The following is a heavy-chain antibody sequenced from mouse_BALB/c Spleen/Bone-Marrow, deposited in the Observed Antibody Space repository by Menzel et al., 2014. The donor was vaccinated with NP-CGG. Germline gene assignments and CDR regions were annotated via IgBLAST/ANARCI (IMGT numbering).Heavy chain of an antibody. V-gene: IGHV3-1*02. D-gene: IGHD1-1*01. J-gene: IGHJ4*01. CDR3: AITTVVNAMDY. CDR1: GYSITSGYT. Sequence: DVKLPESGPDLVKPSQSLSLTCTVTGYSITSGYTWHWIRQFPGNTLEWMGYIHYSGTTNYNPPLKSRISITRDSSKNHFFLQLKSWTTEDTATYYCAITTVVNAMDYWGQGTSVTVSS. CDR2: IHYSGTT.